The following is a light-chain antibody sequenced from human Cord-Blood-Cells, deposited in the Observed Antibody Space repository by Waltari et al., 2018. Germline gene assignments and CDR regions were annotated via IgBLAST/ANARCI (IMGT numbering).Light chain of an antibody. CDR3: QQYGSSPYS. V-gene: IGKV3-20*01. CDR1: QSISSY. J-gene: IGKJ2*03. Sequence: QSPSSLSASVGDRVTITCRASQSISSYLAWYLQKPGQAPRLLIYGASSRATGIPDRFSGSGSGTDFTLTISRLEPEDFAVYYCQQYGSSPYSFGQGTKLEIK. CDR2: GAS.